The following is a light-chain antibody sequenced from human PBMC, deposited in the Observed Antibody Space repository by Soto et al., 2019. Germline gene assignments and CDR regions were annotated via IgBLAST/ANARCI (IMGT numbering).Light chain of an antibody. CDR1: QNIRST. J-gene: IGKJ1*01. V-gene: IGKV3-15*01. CDR3: QQYNNWPRT. Sequence: ETVMTQSPATLSVSPGERATLSCRASQNIRSTLAWFQQKPGQAPRLLIYDASTRATGIPARFRGSGSGTEFTLTISSLQSEDFAVYYCQQYNNWPRTFGQGTIVDIK. CDR2: DAS.